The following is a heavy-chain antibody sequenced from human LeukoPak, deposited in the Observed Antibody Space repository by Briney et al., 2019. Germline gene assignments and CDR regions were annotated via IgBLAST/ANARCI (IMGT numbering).Heavy chain of an antibody. V-gene: IGHV3-21*01. CDR2: ISSSSSYI. Sequence: GGSLRLSCAASGFTFSTYSMNWVRQAPGKGLEWVSSISSSSSYIYYADSVKGRFTISRDNAKNSLYLQMNSLRAEDTAVYYCAREYGLGAFDIWGQGTMVTVSS. CDR3: AREYGLGAFDI. CDR1: GFTFSTYS. D-gene: IGHD4-17*01. J-gene: IGHJ3*02.